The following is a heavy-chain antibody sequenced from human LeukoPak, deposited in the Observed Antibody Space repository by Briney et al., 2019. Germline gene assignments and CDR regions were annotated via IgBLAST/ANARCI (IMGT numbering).Heavy chain of an antibody. CDR3: ARDLAYSRLDY. D-gene: IGHD5-18*01. J-gene: IGHJ4*02. V-gene: IGHV3-7*01. CDR2: INQDGNKE. CDR1: GLTFSSSW. Sequence: GGSLRLSCAVSGLTFSSSWMDWVRQAPGKGLEWVASINQDGNKEYSADSVKGRFTISRDNAENSLYLQMNSLRVEDTAFYYCARDLAYSRLDYWGQGMLVTVSS.